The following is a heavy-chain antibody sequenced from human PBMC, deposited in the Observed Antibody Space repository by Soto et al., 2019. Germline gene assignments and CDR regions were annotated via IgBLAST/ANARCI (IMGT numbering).Heavy chain of an antibody. CDR3: ARYCSSTSCPRDDAFDV. CDR1: GGSISSSIYY. CDR2: IYYSGST. D-gene: IGHD2-2*01. V-gene: IGHV4-39*01. J-gene: IGHJ3*01. Sequence: QLQLQESGPGLVKPSETLSLTCAVSGGSISSSIYYWGWIRQPPGKGLEWIGSIYYSGSTYHNPSLKSRVTISVDTSKNQFSLKLSSVTAADTALYYCARYCSSTSCPRDDAFDVWGQGTMVTVSS.